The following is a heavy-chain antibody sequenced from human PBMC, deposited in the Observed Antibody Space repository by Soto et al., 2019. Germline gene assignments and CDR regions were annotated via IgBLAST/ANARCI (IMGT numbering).Heavy chain of an antibody. CDR1: GFTFSSYA. D-gene: IGHD6-13*01. CDR2: ISGSGGST. J-gene: IGHJ4*02. V-gene: IGHV3-23*01. CDR3: AKDLHSSSWYRAYDY. Sequence: EVQLLESGGGLVQPGGSLRLSCAASGFTFSSYAMSWVRQAPGKGLEWVSAISGSGGSTYYADSVKGRFTISRDNSKNTLYRQMNSLRAEDTAVYYCAKDLHSSSWYRAYDYWGQGTLVTVSS.